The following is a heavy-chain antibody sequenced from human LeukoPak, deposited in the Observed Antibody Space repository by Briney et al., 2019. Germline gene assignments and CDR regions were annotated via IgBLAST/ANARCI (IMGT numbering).Heavy chain of an antibody. CDR2: ISSSGSTI. J-gene: IGHJ6*04. D-gene: IGHD3-10*01. CDR1: GFTFSSYE. V-gene: IGHV3-48*03. Sequence: GGSLRLSCAASGFTFSSYEMNWVRQAPGKGLEWVSYISSSGSTIYYADSVKGRFTISRDNAKNSLYLQMNSLRAEDTAVYYCASSPPRYYGSGSYYNHNYGMDVWGKGTTVTVSS. CDR3: ASSPPRYYGSGSYYNHNYGMDV.